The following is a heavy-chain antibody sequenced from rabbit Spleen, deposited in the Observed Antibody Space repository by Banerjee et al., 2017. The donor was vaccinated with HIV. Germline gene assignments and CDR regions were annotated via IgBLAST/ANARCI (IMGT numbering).Heavy chain of an antibody. CDR3: ARDLAGVIGWNFYL. D-gene: IGHD4-1*01. CDR1: GFTLSSYY. J-gene: IGHJ4*01. Sequence: QSLEESGGDLVKPEGSLTLTCTASGFTLSSYYMNWVRQAPGKGLEWIGYIDPVFGITYYANWVNGRFSISRENAQNTVFLQMTSLTAADTATYFCARDLAGVIGWNFYLWGQGTLVTVS. V-gene: IGHV1S7*01. CDR2: IDPVFGIT.